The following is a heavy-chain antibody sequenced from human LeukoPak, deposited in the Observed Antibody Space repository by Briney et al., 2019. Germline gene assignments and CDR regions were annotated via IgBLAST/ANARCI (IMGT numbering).Heavy chain of an antibody. CDR1: GFTFSSYA. CDR3: SEDILTGYYRGGDY. J-gene: IGHJ4*02. CDR2: ISGSGGST. D-gene: IGHD3-9*01. V-gene: IGHV3-23*01. Sequence: PGGSLRLSCAASGFTFSSYAMSWVRQAPGKGLEWVSAISGSGGSTYYADSVKGRFTISRDNSKNTLYLQMNSLRAEDTAVYYCSEDILTGYYRGGDYWGQGTLVTVSS.